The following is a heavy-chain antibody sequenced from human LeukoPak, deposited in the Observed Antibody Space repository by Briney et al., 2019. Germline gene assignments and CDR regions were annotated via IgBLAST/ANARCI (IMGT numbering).Heavy chain of an antibody. Sequence: SETLSLTCDVYGGSFSGYYWSWIRQPPGKGLEWIGEINHSGSTNYNPSLKSRVTISVDTSKNQFSLKLSSVTAADTAVYYCARGSSSLEYFQHWGQGTLVTVSS. CDR1: GGSFSGYY. CDR3: ARGSSSLEYFQH. D-gene: IGHD6-13*01. V-gene: IGHV4-34*01. CDR2: INHSGST. J-gene: IGHJ1*01.